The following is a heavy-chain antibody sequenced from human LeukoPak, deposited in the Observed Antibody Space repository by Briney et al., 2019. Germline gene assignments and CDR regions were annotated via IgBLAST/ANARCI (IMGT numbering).Heavy chain of an antibody. CDR3: VSFYETY. D-gene: IGHD2-2*01. CDR1: GFTFSSSA. CDR2: INSDGSWT. J-gene: IGHJ4*02. V-gene: IGHV3-74*01. Sequence: GGSLRLSCAASGFTFSSSAMSWVRQVPGKGLVWVSHINSDGSWTGYADSVKGRFTTSKDNAKNTVYLQMNNLRAEDTAVYYCVSFYETYWGRGTLVTVSS.